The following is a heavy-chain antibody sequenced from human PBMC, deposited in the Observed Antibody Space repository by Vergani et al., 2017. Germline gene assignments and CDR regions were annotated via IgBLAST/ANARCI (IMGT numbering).Heavy chain of an antibody. CDR1: GFTFSSYA. V-gene: IGHV3-23*01. Sequence: EVQLLESGGGLVQPGGSLRLSCAASGFTFSSYAMSWVRQAPGKGLEWVSAISGSGGSTYYADSVKGRFTISSANSKNTLYLQMNSLRAEDTAVYYCAIAYCGGDRLSCAFDIWGQGRMVTVSS. J-gene: IGHJ3*02. D-gene: IGHD2-21*02. CDR3: AIAYCGGDRLSCAFDI. CDR2: ISGSGGST.